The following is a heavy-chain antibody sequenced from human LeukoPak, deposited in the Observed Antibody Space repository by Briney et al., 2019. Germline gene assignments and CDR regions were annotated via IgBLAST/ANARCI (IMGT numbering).Heavy chain of an antibody. CDR3: ARGRIAARLADY. V-gene: IGHV1-2*06. D-gene: IGHD6-6*01. CDR2: INPNSGGT. J-gene: IGHJ4*02. Sequence: ASVKVSCKASGYTFTGYYMHWVRQAPGQGLEWMGRINPNSGGTNYAQKFQGRVTMTRDTSISTAYMELSRLRSDDTAVYYCARGRIAARLADYWGQGTLVTVSS. CDR1: GYTFTGYY.